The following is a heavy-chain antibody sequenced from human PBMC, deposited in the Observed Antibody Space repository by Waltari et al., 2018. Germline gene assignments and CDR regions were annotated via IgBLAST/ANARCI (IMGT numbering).Heavy chain of an antibody. CDR2: IGGSGEST. CDR3: VVRGYTYGLNWLDP. D-gene: IGHD5-18*01. CDR1: GFTCSMHA. J-gene: IGHJ5*02. V-gene: IGHV3-23*01. Sequence: EVQLFESGGGLVQPGGSLRLSCASSGFTCSMHAMCWVRPAPGEGPEWVSAIGGSGESTEDVEPVKGRFIISRDNSENTVYLQMNSLGDDDTALYYCVVRGYTYGLNWLDPWGQGTLVTVSS.